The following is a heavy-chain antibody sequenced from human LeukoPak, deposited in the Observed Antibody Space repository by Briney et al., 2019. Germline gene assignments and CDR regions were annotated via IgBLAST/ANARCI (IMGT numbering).Heavy chain of an antibody. CDR2: IYSGGST. Sequence: PGGSLRLSCAASGFAFSSYSMNWVRQAPGKGLEWVSVIYSGGSTYYADPVKGRFTISRDNSKNTLYLQMNSLRAEDTAVYYCARGGVGSGSYSNYYYYMDVWGKGTTVTISS. D-gene: IGHD3-10*01. CDR3: ARGGVGSGSYSNYYYYMDV. CDR1: GFAFSSYS. V-gene: IGHV3-53*01. J-gene: IGHJ6*03.